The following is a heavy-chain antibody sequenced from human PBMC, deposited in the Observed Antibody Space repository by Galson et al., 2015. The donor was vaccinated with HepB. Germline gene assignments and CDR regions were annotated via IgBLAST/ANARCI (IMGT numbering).Heavy chain of an antibody. CDR3: ARTGGSGLMDV. D-gene: IGHD3-10*01. Sequence: SETLSLTCTVSGGSISSSSYYWGWIRQPPGKGLEWIGSIYYSGSTYYNPSLKSRVTISVDTSKNQFSLKLSSVTAADTAVYYCARTGGSGLMDVWGQGTTVTVSS. CDR1: GGSISSSSYY. J-gene: IGHJ6*02. CDR2: IYYSGST. V-gene: IGHV4-39*07.